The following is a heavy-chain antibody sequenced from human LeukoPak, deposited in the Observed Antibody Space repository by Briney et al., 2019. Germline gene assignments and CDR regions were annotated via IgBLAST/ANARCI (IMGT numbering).Heavy chain of an antibody. CDR3: AREAYCSSTSCYPLAFDI. D-gene: IGHD2-2*01. V-gene: IGHV1-69*01. CDR1: GGTFSSYA. Sequence: SSVKVSCKASGGTFSSYAISWVRQAPGQGLEWMGGIIPIFGTANYAQKFQARVTITADESTSTAYTELSSLRSEDTAVYYCAREAYCSSTSCYPLAFDIWGQGTMVTVSS. CDR2: IIPIFGTA. J-gene: IGHJ3*02.